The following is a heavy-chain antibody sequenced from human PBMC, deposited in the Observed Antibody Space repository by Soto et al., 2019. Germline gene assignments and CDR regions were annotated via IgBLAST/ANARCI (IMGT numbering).Heavy chain of an antibody. J-gene: IGHJ4*02. CDR1: GFTFSSYA. D-gene: IGHD2-2*01. CDR3: ARGPSSLTRFDY. CDR2: ISYDGSNK. Sequence: ESGGGVVQPGRSLRLSCAASGFTFSSYAMHWVRQAPGKGLEWVAVISYDGSNKYYADSVKGRFTISRDNSKNTLYLHMNSLRAEDTAVYYCARGPSSLTRFDYWGQGTLVTVSS. V-gene: IGHV3-30-3*01.